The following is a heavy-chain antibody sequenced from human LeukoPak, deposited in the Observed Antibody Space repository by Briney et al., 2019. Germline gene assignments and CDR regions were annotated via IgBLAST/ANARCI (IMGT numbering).Heavy chain of an antibody. J-gene: IGHJ6*04. CDR1: GFTLSGYS. Sequence: GGSLRLSCAASGFTLSGYSMNWVRQSPGKGLEWVSSISSISNHIYYADSVKGRFTISRDNAKNSLYLQMNSLRAEDTAVYYCAELGITMIGGVWGKGTTVTISS. CDR2: ISSISNHI. V-gene: IGHV3-21*01. D-gene: IGHD3-10*02. CDR3: AELGITMIGGV.